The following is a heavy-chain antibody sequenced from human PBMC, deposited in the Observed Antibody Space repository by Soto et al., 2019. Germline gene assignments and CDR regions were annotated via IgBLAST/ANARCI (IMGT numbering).Heavy chain of an antibody. CDR3: ARGLISYSSSWTYYYYGMDV. CDR2: IIPIFGTA. D-gene: IGHD6-13*01. J-gene: IGHJ6*02. V-gene: IGHV1-69*13. Sequence: GASVKVSCKASGGTFSSYAISWVRQAPGQGLEWMGGIIPIFGTANYAQKFQGRVTITADESTSTAYMELSSLRSEDTAVYYCARGLISYSSSWTYYYYGMDVWGQGTTVTVSS. CDR1: GGTFSSYA.